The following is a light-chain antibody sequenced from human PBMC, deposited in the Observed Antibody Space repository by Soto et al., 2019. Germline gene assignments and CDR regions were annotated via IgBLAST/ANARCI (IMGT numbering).Light chain of an antibody. CDR1: SSNIGAGYD. J-gene: IGLJ2*01. Sequence: QSVLTQPPSVAGAPGPRVTISCTWSSSNIGAGYDVHWYQQLPGTAPKLLIYGNSNRHSGVPDRFSGSKSGTSASLAITGLQAEDEADYYCQSYDSRLSVVFCGGTKLTVL. CDR2: GNS. V-gene: IGLV1-40*01. CDR3: QSYDSRLSVV.